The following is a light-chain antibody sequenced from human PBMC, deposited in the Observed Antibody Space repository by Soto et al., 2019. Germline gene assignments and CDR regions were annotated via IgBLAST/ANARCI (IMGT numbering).Light chain of an antibody. V-gene: IGLV1-44*01. Sequence: QSVLTQPPSASGAPGQRVTISCSGSSSNIGSSTVNWYQHLPGTAPKLIIFSNNERPSGVPDRFSASKSGTSASLAVSGLQSEDEAAYFCAAWDDSLTGHYVFGSGTKVT. CDR2: SNN. J-gene: IGLJ1*01. CDR3: AAWDDSLTGHYV. CDR1: SSNIGSST.